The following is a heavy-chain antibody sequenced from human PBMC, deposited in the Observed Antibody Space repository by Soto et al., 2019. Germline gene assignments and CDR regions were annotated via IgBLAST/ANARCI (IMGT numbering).Heavy chain of an antibody. CDR3: GICGLRGPYYYYYMDV. CDR1: GFTVSSNY. V-gene: IGHV3-66*01. CDR2: IYSGGST. Sequence: GGSLRLSCAASGFTVSSNYMSWVRQAPGKGLEWVSVIYSGGSTYYADSVKGRFTISRDNSKNTLYLQMNSLRAEDTAVYYCGICGLRGPYYYYYMDVWGKGTTVTVSS. D-gene: IGHD3-3*02. J-gene: IGHJ6*03.